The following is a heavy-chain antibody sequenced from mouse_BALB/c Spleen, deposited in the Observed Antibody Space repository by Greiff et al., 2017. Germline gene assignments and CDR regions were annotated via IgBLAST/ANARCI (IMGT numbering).Heavy chain of an antibody. V-gene: IGHV1S137*01. D-gene: IGHD2-1*01. CDR1: GYTFTDYA. J-gene: IGHJ3*01. Sequence: QVQLKESGAELVRPGVSVKISCKGSGYTFTDYAMHWVKQSHAKSLEWIGVISTYYGDASYNQKFKGKATMTVDKSSSTAYMELARLTSEDSAIYYCASLYGNYAWFAYWGQGTLVTVSA. CDR3: ASLYGNYAWFAY. CDR2: ISTYYGDA.